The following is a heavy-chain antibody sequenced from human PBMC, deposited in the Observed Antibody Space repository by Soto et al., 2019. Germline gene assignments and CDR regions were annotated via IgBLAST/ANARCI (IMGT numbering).Heavy chain of an antibody. V-gene: IGHV3-23*01. D-gene: IGHD6-19*01. CDR1: GFTFSSYA. J-gene: IGHJ3*02. CDR2: ISGSGGST. Sequence: HPGGSLRLSCAASGFTFSSYAMSWVRQAPGKGLEWVSAISGSGGSTYYADSVKGRFTISRDNSKNTLYLQMNSLRAEDTAVYYCAKPSGWYNAFDIWGQGKMVTVSS. CDR3: AKPSGWYNAFDI.